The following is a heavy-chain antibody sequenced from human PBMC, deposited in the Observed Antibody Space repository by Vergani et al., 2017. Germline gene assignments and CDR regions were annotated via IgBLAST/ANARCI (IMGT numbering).Heavy chain of an antibody. J-gene: IGHJ4*02. CDR2: IHPADSDT. CDR3: VRPFTGKSGYYFPYFDY. D-gene: IGHD3-22*01. V-gene: IGHV5-51*01. CDR1: GYSFTNYW. Sequence: EVQLVQSGAEVKKPGESLKISCQISGYSFTNYWIGWVRQMPGKGLEWMGIIHPADSDTRYSPSFQGQVTISVDKSISTAYLQRSSLRASDSAMYYCVRPFTGKSGYYFPYFDYWGQGTLVTVSS.